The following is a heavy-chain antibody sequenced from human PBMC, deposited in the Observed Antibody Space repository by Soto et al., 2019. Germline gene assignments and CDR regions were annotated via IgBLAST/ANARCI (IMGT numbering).Heavy chain of an antibody. V-gene: IGHV1-69*13. CDR3: ARDRLRFLSTSPARPEYYFDY. D-gene: IGHD3-3*01. Sequence: WASVKVSCKASRGTFSSYAISCVRQAPGQGLEWMGGIIPIFGTANYAQKFQGRVTITADESTSTAYMELSSLRSEDTAVYYCARDRLRFLSTSPARPEYYFDYWGQGTLVTVSS. CDR1: RGTFSSYA. CDR2: IIPIFGTA. J-gene: IGHJ4*02.